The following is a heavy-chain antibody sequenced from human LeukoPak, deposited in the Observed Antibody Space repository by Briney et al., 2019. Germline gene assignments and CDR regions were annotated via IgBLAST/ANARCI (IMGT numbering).Heavy chain of an antibody. V-gene: IGHV3-23*01. CDR2: ISGDAADI. CDR1: GFTFRNYG. D-gene: IGHD4-11*01. CDR3: AKDQQSISYSP. J-gene: IGHJ5*02. Sequence: GGTLRLSCAASGFTFRNYGMSWVRQAPGKGLERVSAISGDAADIFYADSAKGRFTISRDNSKNTLYLQMNSLRVEDTAIYNCAKDQQSISYSPWGQGTLVTVSS.